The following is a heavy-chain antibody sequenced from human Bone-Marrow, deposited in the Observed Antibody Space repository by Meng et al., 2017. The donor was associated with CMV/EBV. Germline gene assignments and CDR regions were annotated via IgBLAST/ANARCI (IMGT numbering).Heavy chain of an antibody. D-gene: IGHD3-3*01. CDR2: SYSGGST. J-gene: IGHJ4*02. CDR3: ARESDDFWSGYRDY. CDR1: GFSVSSDM. Sequence: AAGGFSVSSDMRCWVRQAPGRGVWWFSVSYSGGSTYYADSVKGRFTISRDNSKNTLYLQMNSLRAEDTAVYYCARESDDFWSGYRDYWGQGTLVTVSS. V-gene: IGHV3-66*02.